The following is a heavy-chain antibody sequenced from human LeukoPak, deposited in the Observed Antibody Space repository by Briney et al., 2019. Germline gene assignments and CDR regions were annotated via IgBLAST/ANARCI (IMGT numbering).Heavy chain of an antibody. V-gene: IGHV1-18*01. CDR2: ISAYNGHT. CDR1: GYTFTSYG. Sequence: ASVKVSCKASGYTFTSYGISWVRQAPGQGLEWMGWISAYNGHTNYAQKLQGRVTMTTDTSTSTAYMELRSLRSDETAVYYCARGEQQLVPFDYWGQGTLVTVSS. D-gene: IGHD6-13*01. J-gene: IGHJ4*02. CDR3: ARGEQQLVPFDY.